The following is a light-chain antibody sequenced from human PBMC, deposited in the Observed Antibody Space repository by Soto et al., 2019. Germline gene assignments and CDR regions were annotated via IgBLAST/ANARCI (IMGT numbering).Light chain of an antibody. Sequence: DIQLTQSPSALSAFVGDTVTVSWRCSRSITTYLAWYQHRPWRAPKLLMYDASTLDSGVPSRFRGSGSGTEFTLTISSLQPEDFATYYCQQYFTYAWPFGQGAQGGYQ. CDR1: RSITTY. CDR3: QQYFTYAWP. CDR2: DAS. V-gene: IGKV1-5*01. J-gene: IGKJ1*01.